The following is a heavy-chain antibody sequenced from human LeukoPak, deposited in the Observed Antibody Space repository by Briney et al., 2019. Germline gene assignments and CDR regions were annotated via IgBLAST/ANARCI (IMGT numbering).Heavy chain of an antibody. CDR1: GFTFNTYT. CDR3: ARGGTTFEH. J-gene: IGHJ4*02. D-gene: IGHD1-1*01. Sequence: GGSLRLSCAASGFTFNTYTMNWVRQAPGKGLEWVANMKYDGNEKYYVDSVKGRFTISRDNAKNSLYLQMNSLRAEDTAVYYCARGGTTFEHWGQGTLVTVSS. V-gene: IGHV3-7*01. CDR2: MKYDGNEK.